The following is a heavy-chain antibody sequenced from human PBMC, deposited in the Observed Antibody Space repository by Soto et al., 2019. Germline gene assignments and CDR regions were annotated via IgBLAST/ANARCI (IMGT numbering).Heavy chain of an antibody. J-gene: IGHJ3*01. CDR3: ARRYGSAFDF. D-gene: IGHD3-10*01. Sequence: QVQLQESGPGLVKPSETLSLTCTVSGGSISSYYWSWIRQPPGKGLEWIGYIYYSGSTNYNPSLKSRVTRSVDTSKNQFSLKLTSGTAADTAVYYCARRYGSAFDFWGQGTMVTVSS. CDR2: IYYSGST. CDR1: GGSISSYY. V-gene: IGHV4-59*01.